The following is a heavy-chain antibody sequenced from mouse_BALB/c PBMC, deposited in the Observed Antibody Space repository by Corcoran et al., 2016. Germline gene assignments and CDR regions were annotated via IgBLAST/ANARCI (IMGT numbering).Heavy chain of an antibody. CDR1: GYTFTNYV. D-gene: IGHD1-1*01. V-gene: IGHV1S136*01. CDR2: INPYNDGT. CDR3: ERYYGSSYDY. Sequence: EVQLQQSGPELVKPVASVTMSCKASGYTFTNYVMHWVKQKPGQGLEWIGYINPYNDGTNYNEKFKGKATLTSNKSSSTAYMELHSLTSEDSAGYYCERYYGSSYDYWGQGTTLTVSS. J-gene: IGHJ2*01.